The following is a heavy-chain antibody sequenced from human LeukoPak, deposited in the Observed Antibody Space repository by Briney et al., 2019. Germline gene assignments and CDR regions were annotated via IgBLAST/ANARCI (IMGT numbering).Heavy chain of an antibody. CDR2: LSWDSANI. D-gene: IGHD3-22*01. V-gene: IGHV3-9*01. CDR3: AKSPYYYDSSGSPFDF. CDR1: GFTFHDYA. Sequence: GRSLRLSCAASGFTFHDYAMHWVRQAPGRGLEWVSGLSWDSANIGYADSVKGRFTFSRDNAKNSLYLQMNSLRVEDAALYYCAKSPYYYDSSGSPFDFWGQGTLVTVSS. J-gene: IGHJ4*02.